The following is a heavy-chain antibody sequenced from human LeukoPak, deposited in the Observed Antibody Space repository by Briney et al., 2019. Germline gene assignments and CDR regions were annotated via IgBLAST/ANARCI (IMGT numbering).Heavy chain of an antibody. Sequence: SVKVSCKVSGYTLTELSMHWVRQAPGKGLEWMGGFDPEDGETIYAQKFQGRVTMTEDTSTDTAYMELSSLRSEDTAVYYCATEICGGGSCYIAQAVYWGQGTLVTVSS. D-gene: IGHD2-15*01. CDR3: ATEICGGGSCYIAQAVY. V-gene: IGHV1-24*01. CDR1: GYTLTELS. CDR2: FDPEDGET. J-gene: IGHJ4*02.